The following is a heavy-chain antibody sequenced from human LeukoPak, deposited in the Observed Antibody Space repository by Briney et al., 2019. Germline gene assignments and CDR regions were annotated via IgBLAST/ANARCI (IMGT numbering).Heavy chain of an antibody. J-gene: IGHJ4*02. CDR2: INSNGGST. D-gene: IGHD3-10*01. Sequence: GGSLRLSCAASGFTFASYALTWVRQAPGKGLEWVSAINSNGGSTCYADSVKGRFTISRDNSKNTLFLQMNSLRAEDTALYYCAKYLYTSGSFYDYWGQGTLVTASS. CDR3: AKYLYTSGSFYDY. V-gene: IGHV3-23*01. CDR1: GFTFASYA.